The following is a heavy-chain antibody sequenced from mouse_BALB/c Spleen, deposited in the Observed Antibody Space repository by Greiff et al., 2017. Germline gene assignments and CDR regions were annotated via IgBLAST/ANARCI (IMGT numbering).Heavy chain of an antibody. CDR3: TDGNYEGFAY. D-gene: IGHD2-1*01. J-gene: IGHJ3*01. CDR2: IYPGNSDT. V-gene: IGHV1-5*01. Sequence: EVQLQQSGTVLARPGASVKMSCKASGYTFTSYWMHWVKQRPGQGLEWIGAIYPGNSDTSYNQKFKGKAKLTAVTSTSTAYMELSSLTNEDSAVYYCTDGNYEGFAYWGQGTLVTVSA. CDR1: GYTFTSYW.